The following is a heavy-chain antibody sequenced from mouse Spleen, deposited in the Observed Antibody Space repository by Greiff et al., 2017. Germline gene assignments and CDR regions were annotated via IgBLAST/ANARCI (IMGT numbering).Heavy chain of an antibody. D-gene: IGHD1-1*01. J-gene: IGHJ4*01. Sequence: QVQLKESGPGLVQPSQSLSITCTVSGFSLTSYGVHWVRQSPGKGLAWLGVIWSGGSTDYNAAFISRLSISKDNSKSQVFFKMNSLQADDTAIYYCASILRGDAMDYWGQGTSVTVSS. V-gene: IGHV2-2*01. CDR3: ASILRGDAMDY. CDR1: GFSLTSYG. CDR2: IWSGGST.